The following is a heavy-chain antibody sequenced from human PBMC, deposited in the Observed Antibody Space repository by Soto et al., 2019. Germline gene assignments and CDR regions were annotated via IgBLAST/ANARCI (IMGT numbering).Heavy chain of an antibody. CDR2: IYPGDSDT. V-gene: IGHV5-51*01. Sequence: PGESLKISCKGSGYSFTSYWIGLVRQMPGKGLEWMGIIYPGDSDTRYSPSFQGQVTISADKSISTAYLQWSSLKASDTAMYYCARLGQQLVPPYYYYGMDVWGQGTTVTVSS. J-gene: IGHJ6*02. CDR1: GYSFTSYW. CDR3: ARLGQQLVPPYYYYGMDV. D-gene: IGHD6-13*01.